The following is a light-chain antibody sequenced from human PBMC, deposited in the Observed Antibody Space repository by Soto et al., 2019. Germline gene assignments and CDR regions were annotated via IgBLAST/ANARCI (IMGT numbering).Light chain of an antibody. Sequence: QSALTQPPSVSGSPGQSVTISCTGTSSDVGRNNRVSWYQQPPGTAPKLMIYEVNNLPSGVPDRFSGSKSGNTASLTISGLQAEDEADYYCSSHPSSTTLGFGGGTKLTVL. J-gene: IGLJ2*01. CDR1: SSDVGRNNR. V-gene: IGLV2-18*02. CDR2: EVN. CDR3: SSHPSSTTLG.